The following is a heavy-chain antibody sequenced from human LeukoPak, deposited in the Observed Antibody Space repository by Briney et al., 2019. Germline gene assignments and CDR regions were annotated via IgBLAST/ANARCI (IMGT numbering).Heavy chain of an antibody. V-gene: IGHV1-18*01. D-gene: IGHD3-10*01. CDR1: GYTFTSYG. Sequence: ASVKVSCKASGYTFTSYGVSWVRQAPGQGLEWMGWISAYNGNTNYAQKLQGRVTMTTDTSTSTAYMELRSPRSDDTAVYYCARDEGITPPYRYYYGSGSPPFTDWGQGTLVTVSS. CDR2: ISAYNGNT. CDR3: ARDEGITPPYRYYYGSGSPPFTD. J-gene: IGHJ4*02.